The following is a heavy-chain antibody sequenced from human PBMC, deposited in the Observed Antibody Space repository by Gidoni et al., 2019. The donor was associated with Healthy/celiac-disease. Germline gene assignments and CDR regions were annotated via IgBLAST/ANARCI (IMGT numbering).Heavy chain of an antibody. CDR1: GGSISSGGYS. J-gene: IGHJ4*02. D-gene: IGHD1-1*01. Sequence: QLQLQESGSGLVKPSQTLSLTCAVSGGSISSGGYSWSWIRQPPGKGLEGIGYIYHSESTYYNPSLKSRVTISVDRSKNQFSLKLSSVTAADTAVYYCARVHGTDHFDYWGQGTLVTVSS. CDR2: IYHSEST. CDR3: ARVHGTDHFDY. V-gene: IGHV4-30-2*01.